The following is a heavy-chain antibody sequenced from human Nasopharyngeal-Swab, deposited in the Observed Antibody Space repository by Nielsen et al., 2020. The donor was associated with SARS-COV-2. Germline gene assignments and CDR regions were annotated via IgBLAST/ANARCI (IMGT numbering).Heavy chain of an antibody. J-gene: IGHJ4*02. CDR2: ISYDGSNK. D-gene: IGHD2-8*01. CDR1: GFTFSSYG. V-gene: IGHV3-30*18. CDR3: AKGMLQGMDY. Sequence: GESLKISCAASGFTFSSYGMHWVRQAPGKGLEWVAVISYDGSNKYYADSVKGRFTISRDNSKNTLYLQMYSLRAEDTAVYYCAKGMLQGMDYWGQGTLVTVSS.